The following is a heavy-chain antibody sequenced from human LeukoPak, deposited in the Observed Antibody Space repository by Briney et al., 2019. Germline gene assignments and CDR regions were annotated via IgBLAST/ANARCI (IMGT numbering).Heavy chain of an antibody. D-gene: IGHD4-17*01. Sequence: PGGSLRLSCAASGFTFSSYGMHWVRQAPGKGLEWVAFIRYDGSNKYYADSVKGRFTISRDNSKNTLYLQMNSLRAEDTAVYYCAKDVLSTVTTYYFDYWGQGTLATVSS. CDR1: GFTFSSYG. CDR3: AKDVLSTVTTYYFDY. CDR2: IRYDGSNK. J-gene: IGHJ4*02. V-gene: IGHV3-30*02.